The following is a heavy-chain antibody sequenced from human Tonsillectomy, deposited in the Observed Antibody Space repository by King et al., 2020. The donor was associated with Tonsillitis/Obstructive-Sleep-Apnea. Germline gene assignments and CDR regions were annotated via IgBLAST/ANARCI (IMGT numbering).Heavy chain of an antibody. CDR1: GGSIRSTSQY. J-gene: IGHJ3*02. CDR3: AAGTPVRDVFVI. CDR2: IYYSGST. D-gene: IGHD3-10*01. Sequence: QLQESGPGLVKPSETLSLTCTVSGGSIRSTSQYWGWIRQPPGKGLEWIGSIYYSGSTYYNPSLKSRVIIYVDTSKNQFSLKLSSVTAADTAVYYCAAGTPVRDVFVIWGKGKRATVS. V-gene: IGHV4-39*01.